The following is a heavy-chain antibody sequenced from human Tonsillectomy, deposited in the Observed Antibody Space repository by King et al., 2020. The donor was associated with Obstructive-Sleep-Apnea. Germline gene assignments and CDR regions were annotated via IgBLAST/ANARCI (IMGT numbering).Heavy chain of an antibody. CDR2: ISYDGSNK. CDR3: AREYSSSWGAFDI. Sequence: QLVQSGGGVVQPGRSLRLSCAASGFTFSIYAIHWVRQSPGKGLEWVAVISYDGSNKYYADSLKGRFTISGDNSKNTLYLQMNSLRAEDTAVYYCAREYSSSWGAFDIWGQGTMVTVSS. J-gene: IGHJ3*02. CDR1: GFTFSIYA. V-gene: IGHV3-30*04. D-gene: IGHD6-13*01.